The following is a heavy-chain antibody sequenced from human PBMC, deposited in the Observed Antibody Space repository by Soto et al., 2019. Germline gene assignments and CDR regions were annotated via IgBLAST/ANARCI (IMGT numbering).Heavy chain of an antibody. D-gene: IGHD3-3*01. CDR2: INPHGGST. Sequence: ASVKVSCKAPRDTFTSYYINWVRQAPGQGLEWIGVINPHGGSTVYAQKFQGRVTMTRDTSASTLSMELSGLRSEDTAVYYCTRGSFLEWSCMDVWGQGTTVTVSS. CDR3: TRGSFLEWSCMDV. CDR1: RDTFTSYY. J-gene: IGHJ6*02. V-gene: IGHV1-46*01.